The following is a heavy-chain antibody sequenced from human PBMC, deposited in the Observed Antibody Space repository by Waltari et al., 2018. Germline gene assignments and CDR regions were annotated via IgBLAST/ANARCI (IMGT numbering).Heavy chain of an antibody. D-gene: IGHD6-19*01. CDR1: GFIFSDFY. Sequence: QAQLVESGGGLVRPGGSLRLSCTASGFIFSDFYMSWIRQPPGKGLEWMANIRNSGDTVYYADSVKGRFAVSRDNADNSMFLQMNSLRGNDTAVYYCARGSVANPWGQGALVVVSS. CDR2: IRNSGDTV. J-gene: IGHJ5*02. V-gene: IGHV3-11*04. CDR3: ARGSVANP.